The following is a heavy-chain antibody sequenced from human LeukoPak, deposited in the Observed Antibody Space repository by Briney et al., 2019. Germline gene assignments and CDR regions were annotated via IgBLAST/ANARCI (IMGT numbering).Heavy chain of an antibody. Sequence: GGSLRLSCAASGFTFSGSAMHWVRQASGKGLEWVGRIRSKANSYATAYAASVKGRFTISRDDSKNTAYLQMNSLRAEDTAVYYCARDRYQLLSRAVAFDIWGQGTMVTVSS. CDR3: ARDRYQLLSRAVAFDI. D-gene: IGHD2-2*01. CDR2: IRSKANSYAT. V-gene: IGHV3-73*01. J-gene: IGHJ3*02. CDR1: GFTFSGSA.